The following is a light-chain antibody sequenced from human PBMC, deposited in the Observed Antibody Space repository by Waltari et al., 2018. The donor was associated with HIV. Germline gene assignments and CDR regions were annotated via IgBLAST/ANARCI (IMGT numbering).Light chain of an antibody. CDR3: QQYDTSPIT. CDR1: QPINSYY. V-gene: IGKV3-20*01. CDR2: ATS. J-gene: IGKJ5*01. Sequence: EIVLTQSPGTLSVSPGERVTVSCRTTQPINSYYLAWYQQKPGQAPRLLIYATSTRAAATPDRFSGSGSGTDFTLTVSRLDPVDLAVYYCQQYDTSPITFGQGTRLEIK.